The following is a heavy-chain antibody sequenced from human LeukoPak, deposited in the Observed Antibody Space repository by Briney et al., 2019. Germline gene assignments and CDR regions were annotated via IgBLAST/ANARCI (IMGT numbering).Heavy chain of an antibody. V-gene: IGHV4-61*02. CDR3: ARGGVIAARVYFDY. Sequence: SETLSLTCTVSGGSISSGSYYWSWIRQPAGKGLEWIGRIYTSGSTNYNPSLKSRVTISVDTSKNQFSLKLSSVTAADTAVYYCARGGVIAARVYFDYWGQGTLVTVSS. CDR2: IYTSGST. D-gene: IGHD6-6*01. CDR1: GGSISSGSYY. J-gene: IGHJ4*02.